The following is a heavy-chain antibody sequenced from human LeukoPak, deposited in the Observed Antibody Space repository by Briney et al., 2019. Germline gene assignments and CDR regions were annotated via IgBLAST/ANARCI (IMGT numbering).Heavy chain of an antibody. CDR3: AKVGGIAAAGYFDY. J-gene: IGHJ4*02. CDR1: GFTFSSYS. V-gene: IGHV3-48*01. Sequence: GGSLRLSCAASGFTFSSYSMNWVRQAPGKGLEWVSYISSSSSTIYYADSVKGRFTISRDNSKNTLYLQMNSLRAEDTAVYYCAKVGGIAAAGYFDYWGQGTLVTVSS. CDR2: ISSSSSTI. D-gene: IGHD6-13*01.